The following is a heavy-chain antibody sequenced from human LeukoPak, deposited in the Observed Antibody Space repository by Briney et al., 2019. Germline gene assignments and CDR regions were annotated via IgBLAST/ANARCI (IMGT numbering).Heavy chain of an antibody. J-gene: IGHJ3*02. CDR1: GFTFSSYS. Sequence: GGSLRLSCAASGFTFSSYSMNWVRQAPGKGLEWVSSISSSSSYIYYADSVKGRFTISRDNAKNSLYLQMNSLRAEDTAVYYCASVPNPEATDAFDIWGQGTMVTVSS. V-gene: IGHV3-21*01. CDR2: ISSSSSYI. D-gene: IGHD1-14*01. CDR3: ASVPNPEATDAFDI.